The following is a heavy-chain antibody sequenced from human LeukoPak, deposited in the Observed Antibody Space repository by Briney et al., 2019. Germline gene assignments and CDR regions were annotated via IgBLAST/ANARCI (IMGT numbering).Heavy chain of an antibody. CDR1: GFTFSSYA. D-gene: IGHD5-12*01. Sequence: GGSLRLSCAASGFTFSSYAMSWVRQAPGKGLGWVSAISGSGGSTYYADSVKGRFTISRDNSKNTLYLQMNSLRAEDTAVYYCARNSGYGVFDYWGQGTLVTVSS. CDR3: ARNSGYGVFDY. V-gene: IGHV3-23*01. CDR2: ISGSGGST. J-gene: IGHJ4*02.